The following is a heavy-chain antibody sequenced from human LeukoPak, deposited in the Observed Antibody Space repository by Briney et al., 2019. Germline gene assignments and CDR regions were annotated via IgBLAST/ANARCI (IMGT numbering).Heavy chain of an antibody. CDR1: GYTFTSYG. J-gene: IGHJ4*02. D-gene: IGHD3-22*01. Sequence: ASVKVSCKASGYTFTSYGISWVRQAPGQGLEWMGWISAYNGNTNYAQKLQARVTMTTDTSTSTAYMELRSLRSDDTAVYYCARSGYYDSSWSFDYWGQGTLVTVSS. V-gene: IGHV1-18*01. CDR3: ARSGYYDSSWSFDY. CDR2: ISAYNGNT.